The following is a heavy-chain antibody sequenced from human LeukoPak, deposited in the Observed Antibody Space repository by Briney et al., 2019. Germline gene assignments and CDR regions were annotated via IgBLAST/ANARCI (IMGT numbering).Heavy chain of an antibody. V-gene: IGHV4-39*01. CDR1: GGSITSSHYS. CDR2: IYYSGTT. D-gene: IGHD3-10*01. J-gene: IGHJ6*03. Sequence: PSETLSLTCTVSGGSITSSHYSWGWIRQPPGKGLEWIGTIYYSGTTYYNPSLESRVTISEDTSKNQFSLTLRSVTAADTAVYYCARQISDYYYYYIDVWGKGTTVTVSS. CDR3: ARQISDYYYYYIDV.